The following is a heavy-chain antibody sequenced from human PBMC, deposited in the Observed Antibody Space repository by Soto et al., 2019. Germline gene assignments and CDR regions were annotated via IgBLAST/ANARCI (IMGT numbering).Heavy chain of an antibody. CDR2: ISYDGSNK. V-gene: IGHV3-30*18. J-gene: IGHJ4*01. CDR1: GFTFSSYA. D-gene: IGHD1-26*01. CDR3: AKSSVIVGASYFDY. Sequence: GGSLRLSSPASGFTFSSYAMHRVRQAPGKGLEWVAVISYDGSNKYYADSVKGRFTISRDNSKNTLYLQMNSLRAEDTAVYYCAKSSVIVGASYFDYWGHRALIPVST.